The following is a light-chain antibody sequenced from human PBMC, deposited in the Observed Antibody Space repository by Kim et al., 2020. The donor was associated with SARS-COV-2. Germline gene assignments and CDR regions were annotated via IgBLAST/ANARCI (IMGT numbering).Light chain of an antibody. J-gene: IGKJ5*01. Sequence: ATLSLSPGERAPLSGRASQSVSSYLAWYQQKPGQAPRLLIYDASNRATGIPARFSGSGSGTDFTLTISSLEPEDFAVYYCQQRSNFGQGTRLEI. CDR3: QQRSN. CDR2: DAS. V-gene: IGKV3-11*01. CDR1: QSVSSY.